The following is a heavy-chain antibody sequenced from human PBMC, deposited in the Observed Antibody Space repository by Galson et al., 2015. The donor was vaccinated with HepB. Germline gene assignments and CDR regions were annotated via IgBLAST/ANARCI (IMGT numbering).Heavy chain of an antibody. CDR2: IWVDGTNN. V-gene: IGHV3-33*01. Sequence: SLRLSCAASGFTFSSHGMNWVRQAPGKGLEWVATIWVDGTNNFYAASVKGRFTTSGDNSKNTLSLQINSLRADDTAVYYCGREGDPHIYWSALDFWGQGILVTVSS. CDR3: GREGDPHIYWSALDF. D-gene: IGHD3-3*01. J-gene: IGHJ4*02. CDR1: GFTFSSHG.